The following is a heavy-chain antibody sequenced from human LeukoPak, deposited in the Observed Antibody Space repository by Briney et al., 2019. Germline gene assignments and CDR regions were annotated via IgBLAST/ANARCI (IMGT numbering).Heavy chain of an antibody. CDR3: TRETAAAGFDY. J-gene: IGHJ4*02. CDR2: IAYDGSNK. D-gene: IGHD6-13*01. CDR1: GFIFSSYT. Sequence: GGSLRLSCAASGFIFSSYTMHWFRQPPGKGLEWVAIIAYDGSNKYYADSVNGRFTISRDDSKNTLSLEMNSLRAEDTAVHYCTRETAAAGFDYWGQGTLVTVSS. V-gene: IGHV3-30-3*01.